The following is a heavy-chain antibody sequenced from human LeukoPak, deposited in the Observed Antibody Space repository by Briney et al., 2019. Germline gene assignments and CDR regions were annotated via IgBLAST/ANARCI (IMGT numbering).Heavy chain of an antibody. D-gene: IGHD3-22*01. J-gene: IGHJ4*02. V-gene: IGHV1-69*04. Sequence: GASVKVSCKASGGTFSSYAISWVRQAPGQGLEWMGRIIPILGIANYAQKFQGRVTITADKSTSTAYMELSSLRSEDTAVYYCARDQGDDSSGYYYGYWGQGTLVTVSS. CDR3: ARDQGDDSSGYYYGY. CDR1: GGTFSSYA. CDR2: IIPILGIA.